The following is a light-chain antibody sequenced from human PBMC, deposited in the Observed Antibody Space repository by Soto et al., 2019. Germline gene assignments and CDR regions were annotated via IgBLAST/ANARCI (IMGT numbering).Light chain of an antibody. J-gene: IGKJ4*01. CDR1: QSISSW. V-gene: IGKV1-5*03. CDR2: KAS. CDR3: QQYEAYPLT. Sequence: DIQLTQSPSTLSASVGDRATITCRASQSISSWLAWYQQKPGKAPKLLVYKASSLESGVPSRFSGSGSGTEFTLTISTLQPDEFATYYCQQYEAYPLTFGGGTKVEI.